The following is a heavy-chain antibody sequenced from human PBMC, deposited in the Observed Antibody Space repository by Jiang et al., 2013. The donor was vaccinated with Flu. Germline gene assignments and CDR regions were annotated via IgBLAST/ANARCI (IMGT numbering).Heavy chain of an antibody. Sequence: PPGKGLEWIGSIYHSGSTYYNPSLKSRVTISVDTSKNQFSLKLSSVTAADTAVYYCARVSFSWVGATPTLYYFDYWGQGTLVTVSS. V-gene: IGHV4-38-2*02. J-gene: IGHJ4*02. CDR2: IYHSGST. CDR3: ARVSFSWVGATPTLYYFDY. D-gene: IGHD1-26*01.